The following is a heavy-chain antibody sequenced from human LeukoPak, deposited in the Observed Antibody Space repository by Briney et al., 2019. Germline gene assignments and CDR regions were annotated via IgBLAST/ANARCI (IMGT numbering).Heavy chain of an antibody. CDR1: GFTFSSYA. Sequence: GGSLRLSCAASGFTFSSYAMHWVRQAPGKGLEWVAVISYDGSNKYYADSVKGRFTISRDNSKNTLYLQMNSLRAEDTAVYYCARESSDPHFDYWGQGTQVTVSS. V-gene: IGHV3-30-3*01. CDR3: ARESSDPHFDY. D-gene: IGHD6-25*01. CDR2: ISYDGSNK. J-gene: IGHJ4*02.